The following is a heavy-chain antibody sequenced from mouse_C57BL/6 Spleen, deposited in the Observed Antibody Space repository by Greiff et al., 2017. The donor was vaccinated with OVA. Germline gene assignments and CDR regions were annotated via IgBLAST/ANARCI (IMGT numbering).Heavy chain of an antibody. J-gene: IGHJ2*01. CDR1: GYSITSGYY. CDR2: ISYDGSN. V-gene: IGHV3-6*01. Sequence: EVQLQQSGPGLVKPSQSLSLTCSVTGYSITSGYYWNWIRQFPGNKLEWMGYISYDGSNNYNPSLKNRISFTRDTSKNQFFLKLNSVTTEDTATDYCATEPLEEDYFDYWGQGTTLTVSS. CDR3: ATEPLEEDYFDY.